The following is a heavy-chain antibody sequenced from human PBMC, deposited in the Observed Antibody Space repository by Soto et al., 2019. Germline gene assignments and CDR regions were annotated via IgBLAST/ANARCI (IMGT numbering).Heavy chain of an antibody. V-gene: IGHV3-21*01. CDR2: ITSSSSFI. CDR3: ARGLAARYFDY. CDR1: GFTFSSYS. D-gene: IGHD6-6*01. J-gene: IGHJ4*02. Sequence: GGSLRLSCTASGFTFSSYSINWVRQAPGKGLEWVSSITSSSSFIYYADSVKGRFTISRDNAKSSLFLEMNNLRAEDTAVYYCARGLAARYFDYWGQGTLVTVSS.